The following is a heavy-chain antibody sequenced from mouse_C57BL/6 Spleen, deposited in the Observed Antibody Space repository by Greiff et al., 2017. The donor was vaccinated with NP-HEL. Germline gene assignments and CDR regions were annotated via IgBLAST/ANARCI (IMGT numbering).Heavy chain of an antibody. J-gene: IGHJ4*01. CDR2: IYPGDGDT. Sequence: VQLQQSGPELVKPGASVKISCKASGYAFSSSWMNWVKQRPGKGLEWIGRIYPGDGDTSYNGKFKGKATLTADKSSSTAYMQLSSLTSEDSAVYVCARSNVDAMDYWGQGTSVTVSS. CDR1: GYAFSSSW. CDR3: ARSNVDAMDY. V-gene: IGHV1-82*01.